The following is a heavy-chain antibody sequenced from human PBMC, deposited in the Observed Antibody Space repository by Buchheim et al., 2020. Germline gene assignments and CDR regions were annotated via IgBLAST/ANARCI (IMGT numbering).Heavy chain of an antibody. D-gene: IGHD1-7*01. V-gene: IGHV3-15*01. CDR1: GFTFNDAW. CDR3: ANWNYGYFDY. J-gene: IGHJ4*02. CDR2: IKSKTEGGTT. Sequence: EVQLVESGGGLVQPGGSLRLSCVVSGFTFNDAWMSWVRQAPGKGLEWVGRIKSKTEGGTTDYAAPVKGRFTISRHDSKNTLYLQMNSLKTEDTAVYYCANWNYGYFDYWGQGTL.